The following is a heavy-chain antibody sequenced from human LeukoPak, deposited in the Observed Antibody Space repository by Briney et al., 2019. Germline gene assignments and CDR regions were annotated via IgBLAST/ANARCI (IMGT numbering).Heavy chain of an antibody. CDR2: INPNSGGT. J-gene: IGHJ4*02. CDR1: GYTFTGYY. D-gene: IGHD6-19*01. CDR3: ARVGPPGTAVADTN. Sequence: ASVKVSCKASGYTFTGYYMHWVRQAPGQGLEWMGWINPNSGGTNYAQKFQGRVTMTRDTSISTAYMELSRLRSDDTAVYYCARVGPPGTAVADTNWGQGTLATVSS. V-gene: IGHV1-2*02.